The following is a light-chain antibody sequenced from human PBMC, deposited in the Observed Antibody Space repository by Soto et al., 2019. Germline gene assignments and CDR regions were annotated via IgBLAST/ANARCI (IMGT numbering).Light chain of an antibody. Sequence: AIRMTQSPSSFSASTGDRVTITCRASQGISSYLAWYQQKPGKAPKLLIYAASTLQSGVPSRFNGSVSGTDFTLTISSLQPEDFATYYCQQTYRTPLTFGGGTKVDIK. CDR1: QGISSY. J-gene: IGKJ4*01. CDR3: QQTYRTPLT. V-gene: IGKV1-8*01. CDR2: AAS.